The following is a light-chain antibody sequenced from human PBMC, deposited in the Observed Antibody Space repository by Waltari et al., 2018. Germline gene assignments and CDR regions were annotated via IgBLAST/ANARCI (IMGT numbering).Light chain of an antibody. CDR3: QHYVRLPAT. Sequence: EIVLTQSPGTLSLSPGERATLSCRASQSVGRTLAWYQQKPGQAPSLLMYGASSRATGTPDRFRGSGSGTDLSLTISRLEPEDFAVYYCQHYVRLPATFGQGTKVEIK. CDR1: QSVGRT. CDR2: GAS. V-gene: IGKV3-20*01. J-gene: IGKJ1*01.